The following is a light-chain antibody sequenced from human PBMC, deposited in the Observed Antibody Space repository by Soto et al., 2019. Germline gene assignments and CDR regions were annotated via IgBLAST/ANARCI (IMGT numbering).Light chain of an antibody. V-gene: IGLV2-11*01. Sequence: QSVLTQPRSVSGSAGQSVTTSCTGTSSDVGRYDYVSWYQQHPGKAPKLIIYDVSERPSGVPDRFSGSKFGNTASLTISGLQAEDEADYSCCSFAGSYTYVFGTGTKVTVL. CDR3: CSFAGSYTYV. J-gene: IGLJ1*01. CDR1: SSDVGRYDY. CDR2: DVS.